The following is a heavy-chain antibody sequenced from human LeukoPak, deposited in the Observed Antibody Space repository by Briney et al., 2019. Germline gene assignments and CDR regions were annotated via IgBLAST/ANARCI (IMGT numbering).Heavy chain of an antibody. CDR2: IYHSGST. V-gene: IGHV4-38-2*02. CDR1: GYSISSGYY. CDR3: ARQVGYSYGTFDY. Sequence: PSETLSLTCTVSGYSISSGYYWGWIRPPPGKGLEWIGSIYHSGSTYYNPSLKSRVTISVDTSKNQFSLKLTSVTAADTAVYYCARQVGYSYGTFDYWGQGTLVTVSS. D-gene: IGHD5-18*01. J-gene: IGHJ4*02.